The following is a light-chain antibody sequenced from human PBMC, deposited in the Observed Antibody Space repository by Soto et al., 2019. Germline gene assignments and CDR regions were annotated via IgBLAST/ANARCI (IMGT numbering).Light chain of an antibody. J-gene: IGKJ1*01. CDR2: GAS. Sequence: EIVLTQSPGTLSLSPGERATLSCRASQSVSSNYLAWYQQKRGQAPRLLIYGASTRDTGIPTRFSGSGSRTDFNLTISRLEPEDVAVYYCQQYDTSPRTFGQGTKV. V-gene: IGKV3-20*01. CDR3: QQYDTSPRT. CDR1: QSVSSNY.